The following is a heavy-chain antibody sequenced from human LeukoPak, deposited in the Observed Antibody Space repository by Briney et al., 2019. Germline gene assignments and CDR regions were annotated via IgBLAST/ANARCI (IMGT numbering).Heavy chain of an antibody. CDR1: GGSISSYY. D-gene: IGHD1-7*01. J-gene: IGHJ5*02. V-gene: IGHV4-4*07. CDR3: ARDTGPWDNWNYFALDGFDP. CDR2: IYTSGST. Sequence: PSETLSLTCTVSGGSISSYYWSWIRQPAGKGLEWIGRIYTSGSTNYNPSIKSRAPMSVDTSKNQFSLKLSSVTAADTAVYYCARDTGPWDNWNYFALDGFDPWGQGTLVTVSS.